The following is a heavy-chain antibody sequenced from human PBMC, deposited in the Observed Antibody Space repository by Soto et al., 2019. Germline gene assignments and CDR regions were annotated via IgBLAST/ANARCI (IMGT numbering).Heavy chain of an antibody. V-gene: IGHV1-3*01. D-gene: IGHD2-15*01. CDR1: GYTFTSYA. J-gene: IGHJ5*02. CDR3: ARGEGCSGGSCSPINWFDP. Sequence: ASLKVSCKASGYTFTSYAMHWVRQAPGQRLEWMGWINAGNGNTKYSQKFQGRVTITRDTSASTAYMELSSLRSEDTAVYYCARGEGCSGGSCSPINWFDPWGQGTLVTVSS. CDR2: INAGNGNT.